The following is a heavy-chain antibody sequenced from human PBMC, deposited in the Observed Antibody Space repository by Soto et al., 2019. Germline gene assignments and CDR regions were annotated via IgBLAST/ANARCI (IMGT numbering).Heavy chain of an antibody. D-gene: IGHD2-2*01. V-gene: IGHV1-18*04. CDR2: ISASNGNR. CDR1: GYDFSSYG. Sequence: QVQLVQSGAEVKKPGASVKVSCKASGYDFSSYGISWVRQAPGQGLEWMGWISASNGNRDYAQQFQGRVTMTSDTSRTTAYMELRSLRSDDTAVYYCVRDPQRNDYWGQGTLVNVSS. J-gene: IGHJ4*02. CDR3: VRDPQRNDY.